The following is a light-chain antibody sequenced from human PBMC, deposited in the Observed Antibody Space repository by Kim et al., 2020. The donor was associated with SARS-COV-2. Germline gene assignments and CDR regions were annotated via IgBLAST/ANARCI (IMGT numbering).Light chain of an antibody. Sequence: AKLTCTLSSGHSSYAIEWHQQQPEKGPRYLMKLNSDGSHSKGDGIPDRFSGSSSGAERYLTSSSLQSEDEADYYCQTWGTGIHVVFGGGTQLTVL. CDR3: QTWGTGIHVV. CDR2: LNSDGSH. V-gene: IGLV4-69*01. J-gene: IGLJ2*01. CDR1: SGHSSYA.